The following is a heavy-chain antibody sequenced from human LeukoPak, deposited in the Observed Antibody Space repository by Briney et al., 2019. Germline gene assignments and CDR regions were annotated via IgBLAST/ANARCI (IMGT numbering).Heavy chain of an antibody. CDR2: ISGSVSST. J-gene: IGHJ4*02. D-gene: IGHD1-26*01. CDR1: GFSFSTYD. CDR3: AKNTSGSYFDH. V-gene: IGHV3-23*01. Sequence: GGSLRLSCAASGFSFSTYDMTWVRQAPGKGLEWVSAISGSVSSTSYADSVKGRFTISRDNSKNTLYLQMNSLRAEDTAVYYCAKNTSGSYFDHWGQGTLVTVSS.